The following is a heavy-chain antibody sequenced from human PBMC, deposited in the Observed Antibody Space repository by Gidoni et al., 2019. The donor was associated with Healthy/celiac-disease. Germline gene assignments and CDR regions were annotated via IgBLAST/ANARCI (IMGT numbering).Heavy chain of an antibody. V-gene: IGHV1-2*02. CDR2: INHNSGGT. J-gene: IGHJ4*02. D-gene: IGHD5-18*01. Sequence: QVQLVQSGAEVKKPGASVKVSCKASGYTFTGYYMHWVRQAPGQGLEWMGWINHNSGGTNYAQKFQGRVTMTRDTSISTAYMELSRLRSDDTAVYYCARRGYSYGYYWFDYWGQGTLVTVSS. CDR3: ARRGYSYGYYWFDY. CDR1: GYTFTGYY.